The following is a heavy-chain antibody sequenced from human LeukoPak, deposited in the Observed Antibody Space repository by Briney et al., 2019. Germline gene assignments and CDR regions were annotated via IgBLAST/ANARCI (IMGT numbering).Heavy chain of an antibody. Sequence: GGSLRLSCAASGFTFSSYGMHWVRQAPGKGLEWVAVIWYDGSNKYYADSVKGRLTISRDNSKNTLYLQMNSLRAEDTAVYYCAREYYYDSSGYYYRGYYFDYWGQGTLVTVSS. CDR2: IWYDGSNK. CDR1: GFTFSSYG. J-gene: IGHJ4*02. CDR3: AREYYYDSSGYYYRGYYFDY. V-gene: IGHV3-33*01. D-gene: IGHD3-22*01.